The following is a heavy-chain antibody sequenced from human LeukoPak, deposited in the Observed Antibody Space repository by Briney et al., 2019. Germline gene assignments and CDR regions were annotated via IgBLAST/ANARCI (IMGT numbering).Heavy chain of an antibody. CDR1: GYTFTSYD. CDR2: MNPNSGNT. V-gene: IGHV1-8*01. CDR3: ARRQPMAAAGTVYKWFDP. J-gene: IGHJ5*02. Sequence: ASVKVSCKASGYTFTSYDINWVRQATGQGLEWMGWMNPNSGNTGYAQKFQGRVAMTRDTSMNTAYMKLSSLTSEDTAVYYCARRQPMAAAGTVYKWFDPWGQGTLVTVSS. D-gene: IGHD6-13*01.